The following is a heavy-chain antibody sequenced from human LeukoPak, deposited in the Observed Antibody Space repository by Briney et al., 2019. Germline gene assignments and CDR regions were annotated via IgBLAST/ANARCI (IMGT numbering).Heavy chain of an antibody. J-gene: IGHJ4*02. Sequence: PSETLSLTCTVSGGSISSSSYYWGWIRQPPGKGLEWIGSIYYSGSTYYNPSLKSRVTISVDTSKNQFSLKLSSVTAADTAVYYCARLDSSSWYAHFDYWGQGTLVTVSS. D-gene: IGHD6-13*01. CDR3: ARLDSSSWYAHFDY. CDR1: GGSISSSSYY. V-gene: IGHV4-39*01. CDR2: IYYSGST.